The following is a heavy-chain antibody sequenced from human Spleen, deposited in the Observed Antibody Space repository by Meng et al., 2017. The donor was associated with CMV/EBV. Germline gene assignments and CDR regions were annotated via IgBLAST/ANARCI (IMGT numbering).Heavy chain of an antibody. D-gene: IGHD5-18*01. CDR2: ISSSGSTI. Sequence: GESLKISCAASGFTFSSYEMNWVRQAPGKGLEWVSYISSSGSTIYYADSVKGRFTISRDNAKNSLYLQMNSLRAEDTALYYCAKDIRGRGYRGLGYWGQGTLVTVSS. CDR3: AKDIRGRGYRGLGY. V-gene: IGHV3-48*03. J-gene: IGHJ4*02. CDR1: GFTFSSYE.